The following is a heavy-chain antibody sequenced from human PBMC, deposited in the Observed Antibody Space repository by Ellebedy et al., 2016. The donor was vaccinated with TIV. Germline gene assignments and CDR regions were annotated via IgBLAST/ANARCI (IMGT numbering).Heavy chain of an antibody. CDR3: ARGRREIPYGGNDSRYFDL. CDR1: GGSISSGPYW. D-gene: IGHD4-23*01. CDR2: IDYSGST. Sequence: LRLSCTVSGGSISSGPYWWTWIRQHPGKGLELIGSIDYSGSTYFSPSLESRVTISVDTSKNQFSLNLSSVTAADTAVYYCARGRREIPYGGNDSRYFDLWGRGTLVVVSS. V-gene: IGHV4-31*03. J-gene: IGHJ2*01.